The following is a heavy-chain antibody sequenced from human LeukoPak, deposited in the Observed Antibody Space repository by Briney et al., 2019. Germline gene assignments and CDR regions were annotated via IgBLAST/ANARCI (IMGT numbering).Heavy chain of an antibody. V-gene: IGHV1-18*01. J-gene: IGHJ6*03. D-gene: IGHD3-10*01. Sequence: ASVKVSCKASGYTFTSYGISWVRQAPGQGLEWMGWISAYNGNTNYAQKLQGRVTMTTDTSTSTAYMELRSLRSDGTAVYYCARVGSGSYTYYYMDVWGKGTTVTVSS. CDR3: ARVGSGSYTYYYMDV. CDR2: ISAYNGNT. CDR1: GYTFTSYG.